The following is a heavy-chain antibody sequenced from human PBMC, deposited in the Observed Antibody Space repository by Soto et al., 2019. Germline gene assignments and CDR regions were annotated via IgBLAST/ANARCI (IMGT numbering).Heavy chain of an antibody. J-gene: IGHJ5*02. V-gene: IGHV1-69*13. CDR3: ARGAIFGVIRGQFNSNWFDP. CDR1: GGTFSSYA. D-gene: IGHD3-3*01. Sequence: SVKVSCKASGGTFSSYAISWVRQAPGQGLEWMGGIIPIFGTANYAQKFQGRVTITADESTSTAYMELSSLRSEDTAVYYCARGAIFGVIRGQFNSNWFDPWGEGTLVTV. CDR2: IIPIFGTA.